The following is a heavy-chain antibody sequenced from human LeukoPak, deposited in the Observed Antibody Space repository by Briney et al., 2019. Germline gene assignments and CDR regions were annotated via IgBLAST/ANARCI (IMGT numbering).Heavy chain of an antibody. CDR1: GFIFSSYG. CDR3: AKDPSTGSYYMDV. J-gene: IGHJ6*03. D-gene: IGHD3-9*01. V-gene: IGHV3-30*02. Sequence: GGSLRLSCAASGFIFSSYGMHWVRQAPGKGLEWVAFIRYDGSNKYYADSVKGRFTISRDNSKNTLYLQMNSLRAEDTAVYYCAKDPSTGSYYMDVWGKGTTVTISS. CDR2: IRYDGSNK.